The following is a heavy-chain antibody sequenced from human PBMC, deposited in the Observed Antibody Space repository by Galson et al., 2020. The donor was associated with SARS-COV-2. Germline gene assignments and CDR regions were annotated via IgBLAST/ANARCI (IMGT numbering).Heavy chain of an antibody. CDR1: GFTVSSNY. CDR2: IYSGGST. V-gene: IGHV3-53*01. Sequence: LSCAASGFTVSSNYMSWVRQAPGKGLEWVSVIYSGGSTYYADSVKGRFTISRDNSKNTLYLQMNSLRAEDTAVYYCARTLKRYGDYGDEDGMKFDYWGQGTLVTVSS. J-gene: IGHJ4*02. D-gene: IGHD4-17*01. CDR3: ARTLKRYGDYGDEDGMKFDY.